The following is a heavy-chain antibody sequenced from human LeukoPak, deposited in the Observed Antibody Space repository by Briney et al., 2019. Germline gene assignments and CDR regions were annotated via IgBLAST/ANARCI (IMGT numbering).Heavy chain of an antibody. V-gene: IGHV3-53*01. CDR2: IYSGGST. CDR1: GFTLSSNY. D-gene: IGHD2-2*01. J-gene: IGHJ4*02. CDR3: ARESRHCSSTSCYVRYLDY. Sequence: PGGSLRLSCAASGFTLSSNYMSWVRQAPGKGLEWVSVIYSGGSTYYADSVKGRFTISRDNSKNTLYLQMNSLRAEDTAVYYCARESRHCSSTSCYVRYLDYWGQGTLVTVSS.